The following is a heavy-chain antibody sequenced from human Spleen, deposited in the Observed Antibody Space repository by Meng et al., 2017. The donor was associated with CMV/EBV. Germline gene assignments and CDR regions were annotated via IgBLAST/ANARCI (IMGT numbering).Heavy chain of an antibody. CDR3: ARHFYDFWSGPRFDP. D-gene: IGHD3-3*01. Sequence: GSLRLSCTVSGGSISSSSYYWGWIRQPPGKGLEWIGSIYYSGGTYYNPALKSRVTIFVDTSKKQFSLKVRSVTAADTAVYYCARHFYDFWSGPRFDPWGQGTLVTVSS. CDR2: IYYSGGT. CDR1: GGSISSSSYY. V-gene: IGHV4-39*01. J-gene: IGHJ5*02.